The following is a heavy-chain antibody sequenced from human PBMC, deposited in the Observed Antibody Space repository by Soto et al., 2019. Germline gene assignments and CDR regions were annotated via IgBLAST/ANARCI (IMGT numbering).Heavy chain of an antibody. Sequence: QVQVVQAGAEVKKPGSSVKVSCKVSGGIFTNNAISWVRQAPGQGLEWLGGGIPLFDTAYYAQIFRGRVRISAGGATTTAYMELSGLTSADTAVYFCATGGHNDGYNFYHGMDVWGQGTTVTVS. CDR1: GGIFTNNA. CDR3: ATGGHNDGYNFYHGMDV. V-gene: IGHV1-69*01. CDR2: GIPLFDTA. D-gene: IGHD5-18*01. J-gene: IGHJ6*02.